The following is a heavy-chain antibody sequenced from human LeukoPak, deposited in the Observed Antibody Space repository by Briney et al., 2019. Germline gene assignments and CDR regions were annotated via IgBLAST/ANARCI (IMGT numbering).Heavy chain of an antibody. D-gene: IGHD5-18*01. Sequence: SETLSLTCTVSGGSISSYYWSWIRQPPGKGLEWIGYIYYSGSTNYNPSLKSRVTISVDTSKNQFSLRLSSVTAADTAVYYCARSRYSYAHLDAFDIWGQGTMVTVSS. CDR2: IYYSGST. V-gene: IGHV4-59*01. J-gene: IGHJ3*02. CDR3: ARSRYSYAHLDAFDI. CDR1: GGSISSYY.